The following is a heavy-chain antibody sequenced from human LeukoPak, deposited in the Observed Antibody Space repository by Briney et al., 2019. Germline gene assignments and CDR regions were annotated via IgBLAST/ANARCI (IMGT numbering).Heavy chain of an antibody. CDR3: ARDGIDYGSGNFYSIGIDV. CDR1: GYTFTSYG. V-gene: IGHV1-18*01. J-gene: IGHJ6*02. CDR2: IAAYQGKI. D-gene: IGHD3-10*01. Sequence: GASVKVSCKPSGYTFTSYGISWVRQAPGQGLEWVGWIAAYQGKIAYAQKFQGRVTMTTDTSTNTAYMELRSLRSDDTAVYYCARDGIDYGSGNFYSIGIDVWGQGTTVTVSS.